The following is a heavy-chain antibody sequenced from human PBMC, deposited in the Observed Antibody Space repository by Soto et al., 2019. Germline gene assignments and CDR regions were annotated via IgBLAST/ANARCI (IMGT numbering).Heavy chain of an antibody. D-gene: IGHD3-9*01. CDR2: INPSGGST. Sequence: ASVKVSCKASGYTFTSYYMHWVRQAPGQGLEWMGIINPSGGSTSYAQKFQGRVTMTRDTSTSTVYMELSSLRSEDTAVYYCAPHFYDILTGYHDPTYYFYSGMDVWRQGTTVTLFS. CDR1: GYTFTSYY. CDR3: APHFYDILTGYHDPTYYFYSGMDV. J-gene: IGHJ6*02. V-gene: IGHV1-46*01.